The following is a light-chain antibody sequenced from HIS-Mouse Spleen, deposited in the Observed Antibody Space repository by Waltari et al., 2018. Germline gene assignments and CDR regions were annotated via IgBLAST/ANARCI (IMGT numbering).Light chain of an antibody. J-gene: IGLJ3*02. CDR2: GKN. Sequence: SSELTQDPAVSVALGQTVRITCQGDSLRSYYASWYQQKPGQAPVLVIYGKNNRPSGIPYRFPGSSSGNTASLTITGAQAEDEADYYCNSRDSSGNHWVFGGGTKLTVL. V-gene: IGLV3-19*01. CDR1: SLRSYY. CDR3: NSRDSSGNHWV.